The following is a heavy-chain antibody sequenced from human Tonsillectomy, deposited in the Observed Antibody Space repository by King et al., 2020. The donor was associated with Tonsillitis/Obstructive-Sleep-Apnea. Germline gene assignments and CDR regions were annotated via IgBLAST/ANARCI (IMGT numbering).Heavy chain of an antibody. CDR1: GGTFSSYA. Sequence: QLVQSGAEVKKPGSSVKVSCKASGGTFSSYAFSWVRQAPGQGLEWMGRIVFVVDMPQYTQKFAQKFQGRVSMTADTSTSTAYMELSSLRSEDTAGYYCAGETSGRGRWAYNWFDPWGQGTLVTVSS. D-gene: IGHD2-15*01. J-gene: IGHJ5*02. CDR2: IVFVVDMP. V-gene: IGHV1-69*09. CDR3: AGETSGRGRWAYNWFDP.